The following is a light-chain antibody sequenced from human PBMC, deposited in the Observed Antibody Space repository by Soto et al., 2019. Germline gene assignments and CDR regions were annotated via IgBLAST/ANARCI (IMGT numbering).Light chain of an antibody. CDR3: QKYNGAPWT. J-gene: IGKJ1*01. Sequence: DIQMTQSPSSLSASVGDRVTITCRASQGISNYLTWYQQKPGKVPKLLIYAASTLQSGVPSRFSGSGSGTLFTLTVSSLHPEDVATYYCQKYNGAPWTFGRGTKVDIK. V-gene: IGKV1-27*01. CDR2: AAS. CDR1: QGISNY.